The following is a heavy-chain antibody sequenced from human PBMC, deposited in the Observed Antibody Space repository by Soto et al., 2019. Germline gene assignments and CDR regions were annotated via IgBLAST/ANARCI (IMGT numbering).Heavy chain of an antibody. CDR1: GGSVSSGSYY. J-gene: IGHJ4*02. Sequence: SETLSLTCTVSGGSVSSGSYYWSWIRQPPGKGLEWIGYIYYSGSTNYNPSLKSRVTISVDTSKNQFSLKLSSVTAADTAVYYCARDLLDVPIAAAGKSDWGQGTLVTVSS. V-gene: IGHV4-61*01. D-gene: IGHD6-13*01. CDR3: ARDLLDVPIAAAGKSD. CDR2: IYYSGST.